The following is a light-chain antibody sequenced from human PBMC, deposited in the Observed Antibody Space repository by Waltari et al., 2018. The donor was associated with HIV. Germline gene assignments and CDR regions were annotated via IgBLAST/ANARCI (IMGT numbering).Light chain of an antibody. Sequence: IQMTQSQASLSASVGDRVTITCRASQHIGNDLAWYQQKPGKAPEVLMYAASNVQVDVPSRFSGRGHGTYFTFTISCLQPEDFATYFCQQYFAYPRTFGQGTRVEIK. CDR3: QQYFAYPRT. V-gene: IGKV1-6*01. CDR1: QHIGND. J-gene: IGKJ3*01. CDR2: AAS.